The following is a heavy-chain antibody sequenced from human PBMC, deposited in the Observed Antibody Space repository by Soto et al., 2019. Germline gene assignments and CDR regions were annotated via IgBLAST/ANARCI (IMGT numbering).Heavy chain of an antibody. CDR1: GFTFSSYT. Sequence: PGGSLRLSXAASGFTFSSYTMNWVRQAPGKGLEWVSSISSSSVYIYYADSLKGRFTISRDNAKNSLYLRMNSLRAEDTAVYYCARDLHYDSRGFGYWGQGTLVTVSS. D-gene: IGHD3-22*01. V-gene: IGHV3-21*01. CDR2: ISSSSVYI. CDR3: ARDLHYDSRGFGY. J-gene: IGHJ4*02.